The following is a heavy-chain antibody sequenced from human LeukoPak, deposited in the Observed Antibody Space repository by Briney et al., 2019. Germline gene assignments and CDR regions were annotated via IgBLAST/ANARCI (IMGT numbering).Heavy chain of an antibody. V-gene: IGHV3-21*01. CDR2: ISSGSSYI. CDR1: GSTFSYYS. CDR3: ARDFTMVRGVIIHYYYGMGV. D-gene: IGHD3-10*01. Sequence: GGSLRLSCAASGSTFSYYSMNWVRQAPGKGLEWVSSISSGSSYIYYADSVKGRFTISRDNAKNSLYLQMNSLRAEDTAVYYCARDFTMVRGVIIHYYYGMGVWGQGTTVTVSS. J-gene: IGHJ6*02.